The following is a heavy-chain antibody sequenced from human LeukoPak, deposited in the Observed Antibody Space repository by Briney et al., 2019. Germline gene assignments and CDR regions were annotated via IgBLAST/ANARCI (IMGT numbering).Heavy chain of an antibody. CDR3: ARAGGGYSFDY. V-gene: IGHV4-59*11. D-gene: IGHD3-22*01. Sequence: SETLSLTCTVSGGSISSHYWSWIRQPPGKGLEWIGYIYYSGTTNYNPSLKSRVTISIDTSKNQFSLNLSSVTAADTAVYYCARAGGGYSFDYWGQGTLVTVSS. CDR1: GGSISSHY. CDR2: IYYSGTT. J-gene: IGHJ4*02.